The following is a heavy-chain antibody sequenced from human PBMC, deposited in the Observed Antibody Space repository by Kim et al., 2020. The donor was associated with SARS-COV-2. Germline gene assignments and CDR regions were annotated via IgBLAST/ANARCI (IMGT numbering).Heavy chain of an antibody. Sequence: SETLSLTCAVYGGSFSGYYWSWIRQPPGKGLEWIGEINHSGSTNYNPSLKSRVTISVDTSKNQFSLKLSSVTAADTAVYYCARGSGIMITFGGVTVRRWFDPWGQGTLVTVSS. CDR1: GGSFSGYY. V-gene: IGHV4-34*01. D-gene: IGHD3-16*01. CDR2: INHSGST. J-gene: IGHJ5*02. CDR3: ARGSGIMITFGGVTVRRWFDP.